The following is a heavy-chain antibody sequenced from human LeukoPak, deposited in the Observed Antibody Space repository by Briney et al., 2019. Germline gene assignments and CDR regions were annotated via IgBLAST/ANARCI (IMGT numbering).Heavy chain of an antibody. CDR2: IWYDGSNK. D-gene: IGHD6-13*01. Sequence: GGSLRLSCVASGFTFKSYGMHWVRQAPAKGLEWVALIWYDGSNKYYADFVKGRLTTSRVNSKNTLYLQMNSLRADDTAVYYCARVSGYSGTWYVDYWGQGTLVTVSS. J-gene: IGHJ4*02. V-gene: IGHV3-33*01. CDR3: ARVSGYSGTWYVDY. CDR1: GFTFKSYG.